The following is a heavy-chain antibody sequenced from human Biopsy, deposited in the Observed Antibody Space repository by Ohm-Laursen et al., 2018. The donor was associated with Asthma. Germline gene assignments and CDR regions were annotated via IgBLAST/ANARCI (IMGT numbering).Heavy chain of an antibody. CDR3: ARTTYGHDGFDP. D-gene: IGHD4-17*01. J-gene: IGHJ5*02. CDR1: GGSINNFY. V-gene: IGHV4-59*12. Sequence: SETLSLTCAVSGGSINNFYWSWIRQPPGKGLESIGHVYYSGSTNYNPSLKSRVTISIDASKNQFSLSLTSVTAADTAVYYCARTTYGHDGFDPWGQGTLVIVSS. CDR2: VYYSGST.